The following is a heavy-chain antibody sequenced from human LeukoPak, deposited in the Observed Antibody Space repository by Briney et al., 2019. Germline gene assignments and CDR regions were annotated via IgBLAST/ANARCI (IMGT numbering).Heavy chain of an antibody. D-gene: IGHD3-10*01. J-gene: IGHJ3*01. V-gene: IGHV3-23*01. Sequence: GGSLRLSCAASGFTFGSYAMAWVRQAPGKGLEFVSSISSRVSSGGGITYYADSVKGRLTISRDNSKNTVYLQMNSLRAEDTAVYYCAKYQGWIRGVMNAFDVWGQGTMVIVSA. CDR1: GFTFGSYA. CDR3: AKYQGWIRGVMNAFDV. CDR2: ISSRVSSGGGIT.